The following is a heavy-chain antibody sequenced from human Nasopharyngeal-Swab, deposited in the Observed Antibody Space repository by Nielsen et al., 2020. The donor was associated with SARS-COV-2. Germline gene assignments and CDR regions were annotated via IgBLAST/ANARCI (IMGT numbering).Heavy chain of an antibody. Sequence: SGPTLVKPTQTLTLTCTFSGFSLSTSGMCVSWIRQPPRKALEWLARIDWDDDKYYSTSLKTRLTISKDTSKNQVVLTMTNMDPVDTATYYCAHRTSSSWYGDWFDPWGQGTLVTVSS. V-gene: IGHV2-70*12. CDR3: AHRTSSSWYGDWFDP. D-gene: IGHD6-13*01. J-gene: IGHJ5*02. CDR1: GFSLSTSGMC. CDR2: IDWDDDK.